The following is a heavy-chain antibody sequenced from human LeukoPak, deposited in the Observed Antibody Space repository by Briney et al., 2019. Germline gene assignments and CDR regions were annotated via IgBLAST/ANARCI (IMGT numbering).Heavy chain of an antibody. J-gene: IGHJ6*03. V-gene: IGHV4-59*01. CDR1: GGSISSYY. D-gene: IGHD3-10*01. CDR2: IYYSGST. Sequence: SETLSLTCTVSGGSISSYYWSWIRQPPGKGLEWIGYIYYSGSTNYNPSLRSRVTISVDTSKNQFSLKLSSVTAADTAVYYCARVEEGYGSGRRENYYYYYMDVWGKGATVTISS. CDR3: ARVEEGYGSGRRENYYYYYMDV.